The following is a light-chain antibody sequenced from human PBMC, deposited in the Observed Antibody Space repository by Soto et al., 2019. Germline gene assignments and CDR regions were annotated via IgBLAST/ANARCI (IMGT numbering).Light chain of an antibody. Sequence: SGSLGDRVTITCRASQTISSLLYWYQQRPGKAPKLLIYATSNLHSGVPSRFSGAGSGTDFTLTINSLQPEDFATYYCQQSYSTPYTFGQGTKL. CDR1: QTISSL. CDR3: QQSYSTPYT. CDR2: ATS. J-gene: IGKJ2*01. V-gene: IGKV1-39*01.